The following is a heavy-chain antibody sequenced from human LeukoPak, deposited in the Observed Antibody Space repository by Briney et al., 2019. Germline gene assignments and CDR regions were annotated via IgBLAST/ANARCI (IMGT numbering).Heavy chain of an antibody. CDR1: GFTFSSYG. Sequence: QTGGSLRLSCAASGFTFSSYGMHWVRQAPGKGLEWVAVISYDGSNKYYADSVKGRFTISRDNSKNTLYLQMNSLRAEDTAVYYCAKDRTITMIVVPQYYFDYWGQGTLVTVSS. CDR2: ISYDGSNK. V-gene: IGHV3-30*18. CDR3: AKDRTITMIVVPQYYFDY. D-gene: IGHD3-22*01. J-gene: IGHJ4*02.